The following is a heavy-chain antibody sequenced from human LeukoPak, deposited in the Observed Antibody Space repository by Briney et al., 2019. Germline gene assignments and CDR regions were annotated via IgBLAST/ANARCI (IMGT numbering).Heavy chain of an antibody. D-gene: IGHD3-10*01. J-gene: IGHJ3*02. CDR1: GFTFSSYA. CDR2: ISGSGGST. V-gene: IGHV3-23*01. Sequence: GGSLRLSCAASGFTFSSYAMSWVRQAPGKGLEWVSAISGSGGSTYYADSVKGRFAISRDNSKNTLYLQMNSLRAEDTAVYYCAKSVRGVINGFDIWGQGTMVTVSS. CDR3: AKSVRGVINGFDI.